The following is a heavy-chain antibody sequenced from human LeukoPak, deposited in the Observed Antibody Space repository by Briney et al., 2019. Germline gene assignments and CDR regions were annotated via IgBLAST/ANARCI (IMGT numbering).Heavy chain of an antibody. V-gene: IGHV4-59*12. D-gene: IGHD3-10*01. J-gene: IGHJ5*02. CDR2: IYYSGST. Sequence: SETLSLTCTVSGGSISSYYWSWIRQPPGKELEWIGYIYYSGSTNYNPSLKSRVTLSVDPSQNQFSLRLSSVIVADTAVYYCARDQDYYGSGSYGPDHWGQGTLVTVSS. CDR3: ARDQDYYGSGSYGPDH. CDR1: GGSISSYY.